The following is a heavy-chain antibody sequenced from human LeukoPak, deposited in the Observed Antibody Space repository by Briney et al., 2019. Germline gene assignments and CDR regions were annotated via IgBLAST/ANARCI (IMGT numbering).Heavy chain of an antibody. CDR3: ARGLYYASNYYYGMDV. CDR1: GYTFTSYD. Sequence: ASVKVSCKASGYTFTSYDINWVRQATGQGLEWVGWMNPNSGNTGYAQKFQGRVTMTRNTSISTAYMELSSLRSEDTAVYYCARGLYYASNYYYGMDVWGQGTTVTVSS. CDR2: MNPNSGNT. V-gene: IGHV1-8*01. D-gene: IGHD3-22*01. J-gene: IGHJ6*02.